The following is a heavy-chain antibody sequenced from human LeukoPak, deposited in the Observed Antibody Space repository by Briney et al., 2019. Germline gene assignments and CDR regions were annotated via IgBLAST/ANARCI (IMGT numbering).Heavy chain of an antibody. CDR2: IYHSGST. CDR3: AREGTSGTNWFDP. J-gene: IGHJ5*02. CDR1: DYSIISDYY. V-gene: IGHV4-38-2*02. Sequence: SETLSLTCGVSDYSIISDYYWGWIRQPPGKGQEWTGSIYHSGSTYYNPSLKSRVTISVDTSKNQFSLKLTSVTAADTAVYYCAREGTSGTNWFDPWGQGTLVTVSS. D-gene: IGHD3-10*01.